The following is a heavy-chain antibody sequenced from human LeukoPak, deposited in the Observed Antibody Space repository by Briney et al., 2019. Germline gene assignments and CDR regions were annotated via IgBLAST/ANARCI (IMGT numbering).Heavy chain of an antibody. V-gene: IGHV4-39*07. CDR2: IYYSGST. J-gene: IGHJ5*02. CDR1: GGSISSSSYY. D-gene: IGHD3-22*01. CDR3: ARHSSGYDSSGFYYSWFDP. Sequence: SETLSLTCTVSGGSISSSSYYWGWIRQPPGKGLEWIGSIYYSGSTYYNPSLKSRVTMSVDTSKNQFSLKLSSVTAADTAVYYCARHSSGYDSSGFYYSWFDPWGQGTLVTVSS.